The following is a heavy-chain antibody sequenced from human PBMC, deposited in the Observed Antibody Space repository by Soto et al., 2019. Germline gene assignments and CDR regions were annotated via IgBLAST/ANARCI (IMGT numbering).Heavy chain of an antibody. CDR2: INSDGSST. Sequence: EVQLVESGGGLVQPGGSRRLSFAASGSTFSSYWMNGARQAPGKGLVWVSRINSDGSSTSYADSVKGRFTISRDNAKNTLYLQMNSLRAEDTAVYYCVRTSLVVAAATREDYWGQGTLVTVSS. D-gene: IGHD2-15*01. J-gene: IGHJ4*02. CDR3: VRTSLVVAAATREDY. CDR1: GSTFSSYW. V-gene: IGHV3-74*01.